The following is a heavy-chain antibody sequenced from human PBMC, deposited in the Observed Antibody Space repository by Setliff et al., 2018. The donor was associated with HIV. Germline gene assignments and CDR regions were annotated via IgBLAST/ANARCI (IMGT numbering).Heavy chain of an antibody. V-gene: IGHV4-39*01. J-gene: IGHJ6*03. CDR1: GGSISSSSYF. D-gene: IGHD5-12*01. CDR3: ARQRSGYNYPYYYPYYMDV. Sequence: PSETLSLTCTVSGGSISSSSYFWGWIRQPPGKGLEWIGSVYYSGNTYYNPSLKSRVTISVGTSKNQFSLKLSSVTAADTAVYYCARQRSGYNYPYYYPYYMDVWGKGTTVTVSS. CDR2: VYYSGNT.